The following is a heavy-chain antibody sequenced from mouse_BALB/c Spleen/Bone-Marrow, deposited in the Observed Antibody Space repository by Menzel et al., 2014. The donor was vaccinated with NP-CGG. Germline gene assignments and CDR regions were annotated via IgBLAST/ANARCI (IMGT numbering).Heavy chain of an antibody. CDR1: GFTFSRYY. CDR2: INSNGDNT. CDR3: AGSYYGSTFDY. J-gene: IGHJ2*01. V-gene: IGHV5-6-2*01. Sequence: DVKLVEPGGGLVKLGGSLKLSRAASGFTFSRYYLSWVRQTPEKRLEWDAAINSNGDNTYYPVTAKGRFTISRDNAKNTLYLQMSSLKSEDTALYYCAGSYYGSTFDYWGQGTTLTVSS. D-gene: IGHD1-1*01.